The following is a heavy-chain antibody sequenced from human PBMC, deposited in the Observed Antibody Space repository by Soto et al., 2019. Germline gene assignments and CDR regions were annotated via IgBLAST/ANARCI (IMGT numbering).Heavy chain of an antibody. CDR3: ARGDYYDSSGYYYRTGVDY. D-gene: IGHD3-22*01. V-gene: IGHV3-13*01. Sequence: GGSLRLSCAASGFTFSSYDMHWVRQATGKGLEWVSAIGTAGDTYYPGSVKGRFTISRENAQNSLYLQMNSLRAGDTAVYYCARGDYYDSSGYYYRTGVDYWGQGTLVTVSS. CDR1: GFTFSSYD. J-gene: IGHJ4*02. CDR2: IGTAGDT.